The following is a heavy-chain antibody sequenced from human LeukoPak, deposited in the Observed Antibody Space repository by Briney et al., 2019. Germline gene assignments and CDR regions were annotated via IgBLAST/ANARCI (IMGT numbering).Heavy chain of an antibody. CDR1: GGSISSSSYY. V-gene: IGHV4-39*01. D-gene: IGHD2/OR15-2a*01. CDR3: ARRLFRFTSQNIVDSYFDY. CDR2: IYYSGST. J-gene: IGHJ4*02. Sequence: PSETLSLTCTVSGGSISSSSYYWGWIRQPPGKGLEWIGSIYYSGSTYYNPSLKSRVTISVDTSKNQFSLELSSVTAADTAVYYCARRLFRFTSQNIVDSYFDYWGQGTLVTVSS.